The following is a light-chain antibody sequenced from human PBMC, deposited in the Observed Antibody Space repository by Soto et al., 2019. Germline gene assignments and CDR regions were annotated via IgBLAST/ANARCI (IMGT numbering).Light chain of an antibody. CDR1: QGISNY. J-gene: IGKJ4*01. CDR2: AAS. CDR3: QKYNTAPHT. V-gene: IGKV1-27*01. Sequence: DIQMTQSPSSLSASVGDRVTITCRASQGISNYLAWYQQRPGKVPTLLIYAASTLQSGVPSRFRGSRSGIDFTRTISSLQPEDVATDYCQKYNTAPHTFGGGTKVEIK.